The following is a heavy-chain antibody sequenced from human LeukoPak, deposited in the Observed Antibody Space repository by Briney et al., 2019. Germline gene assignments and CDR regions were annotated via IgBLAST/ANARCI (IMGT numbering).Heavy chain of an antibody. Sequence: GGTLRLSCAASGFTFSSYGMSWVRQAPGKGLEWVSAISGSGGSTYYADSVKGRFTISRDNAKNSLYLQMNSLRAEDTAVYYCARRAGAYSHPYDYWGQGTLVTVSS. V-gene: IGHV3-23*01. CDR3: ARRAGAYSHPYDY. J-gene: IGHJ4*02. CDR2: ISGSGGST. CDR1: GFTFSSYG. D-gene: IGHD4/OR15-4a*01.